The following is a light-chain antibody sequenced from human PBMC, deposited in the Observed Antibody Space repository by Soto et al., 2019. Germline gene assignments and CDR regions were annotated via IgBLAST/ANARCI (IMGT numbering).Light chain of an antibody. CDR3: LQDDSNART. CDR2: AES. Sequence: DIQMTQSPSSLSASVGDRVTITCRASQGIRHDLGWYQQKPGKAPKRLVYAESSLQRGVPSTFSGSGSETEFTLTISSWQPEDFAAYYWLQDDSNARTFGQGTKEEIK. CDR1: QGIRHD. J-gene: IGKJ1*01. V-gene: IGKV1-17*01.